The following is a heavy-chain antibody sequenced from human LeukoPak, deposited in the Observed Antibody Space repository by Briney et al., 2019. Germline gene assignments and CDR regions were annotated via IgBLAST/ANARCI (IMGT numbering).Heavy chain of an antibody. CDR3: ARTRTSGGYSASDY. CDR2: NNWNGGST. V-gene: IGHV3-20*04. J-gene: IGHJ4*02. Sequence: GGSLRLPCAVSGFFLNNYGMTWVRQAPGKGLDGVSGNNWNGGSTGYADSVKGRFTISRDNAKNCLYLEMNSLRAEDTALYYCARTRTSGGYSASDYWGQGTLVTVSS. CDR1: GFFLNNYG. D-gene: IGHD3-10*01.